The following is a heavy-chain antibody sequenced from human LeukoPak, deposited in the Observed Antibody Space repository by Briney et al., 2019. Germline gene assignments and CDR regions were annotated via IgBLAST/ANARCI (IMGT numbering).Heavy chain of an antibody. Sequence: SETLSLTCAVSGGSISSSNWWSWVRQPPGQGLAWIGEIYHSGSTNYNPSLKSRVTISVDKSKNQFSLKLSSVTAADTAVYYCARDCSGGSCYSSTRDAFDIWGQGTMVTVSS. D-gene: IGHD2-15*01. CDR3: ARDCSGGSCYSSTRDAFDI. CDR2: IYHSGST. CDR1: GGSISSSNW. J-gene: IGHJ3*02. V-gene: IGHV4-4*02.